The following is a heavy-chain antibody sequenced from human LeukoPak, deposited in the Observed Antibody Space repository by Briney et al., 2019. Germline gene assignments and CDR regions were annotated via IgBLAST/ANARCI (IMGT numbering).Heavy chain of an antibody. CDR3: ARRADVLRYFDWLSGTQEWFDP. CDR2: ITSSSSYI. J-gene: IGHJ5*02. V-gene: IGHV3-21*06. D-gene: IGHD3-9*01. CDR1: GFTFTSYN. Sequence: GGSLRLSCAASGFTFTSYNMNWVRQAPGKGLEWVSSITSSSSYIYYADSVKGRFTISRDNAKNSLYLQMDSLRVEDTAVYYCARRADVLRYFDWLSGTQEWFDPWGQGTLVTVSS.